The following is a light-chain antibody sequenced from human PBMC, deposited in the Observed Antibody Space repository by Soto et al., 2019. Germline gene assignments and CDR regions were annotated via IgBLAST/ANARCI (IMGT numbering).Light chain of an antibody. CDR3: QQFQNYPLT. V-gene: IGKV1D-13*01. J-gene: IGKJ4*01. CDR2: DVS. Sequence: AIQMTQSPSSLSASTGDSVTISCQASQAITSALAWYQQKPGKPPKLLIYDVSTLEGGVPSRFSGSGSGTDFTLSISSLQPEDFATYYCQQFQNYPLTFGGGTNVE. CDR1: QAITSA.